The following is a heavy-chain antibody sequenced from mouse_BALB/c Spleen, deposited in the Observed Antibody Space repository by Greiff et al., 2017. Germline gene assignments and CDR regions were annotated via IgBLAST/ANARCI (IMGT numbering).Heavy chain of an antibody. Sequence: QVQLQQPGAELVKPGASVKLSCKASGYTFTSYWMHWVKQRPGQGLEWIGMIDPSNGRTNFNQKFKSKATLTVDKSSSTAYMQLSSPTSEDSAVYYCAKGSQGGGFAYWGQGTLVTVSA. J-gene: IGHJ3*01. V-gene: IGHV1S81*02. CDR2: IDPSNGRT. CDR1: GYTFTSYW. CDR3: AKGSQGGGFAY.